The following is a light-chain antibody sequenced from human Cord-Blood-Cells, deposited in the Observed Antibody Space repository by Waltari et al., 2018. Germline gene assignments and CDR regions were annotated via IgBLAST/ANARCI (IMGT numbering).Light chain of an antibody. CDR2: GAS. Sequence: EIVLTQSPGTLSLSQGERATLSCRASQSVSSIYLAWYHQKPGQAPRPLIYGASSRATGIPDRFSVSGSGPDFTLTISRLEPEDFAVYYCQQYGSSPRYTFGQGTKLEIK. J-gene: IGKJ2*01. CDR3: QQYGSSPRYT. CDR1: QSVSSIY. V-gene: IGKV3-20*01.